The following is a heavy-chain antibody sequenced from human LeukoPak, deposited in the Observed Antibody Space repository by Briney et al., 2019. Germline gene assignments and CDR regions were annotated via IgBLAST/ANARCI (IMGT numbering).Heavy chain of an antibody. CDR1: GFTFSSYA. J-gene: IGHJ4*02. CDR3: AKSRDTAMVILLFDY. D-gene: IGHD5-18*01. CDR2: ISGSGGST. Sequence: PGGSLRLSCAASGFTFSSYAMSWVRQAPGKGLVWVSAISGSGGSTYYADSVKVRITISRDNSKNTLYLQMNSLRAEDTAVYYCAKSRDTAMVILLFDYWGQRTLVTVSS. V-gene: IGHV3-23*01.